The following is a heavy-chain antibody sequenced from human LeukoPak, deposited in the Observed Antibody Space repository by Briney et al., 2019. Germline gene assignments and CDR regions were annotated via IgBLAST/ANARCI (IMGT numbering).Heavy chain of an antibody. D-gene: IGHD3-22*01. J-gene: IGHJ4*02. V-gene: IGHV4-34*01. CDR3: ARVEGKNYYDSSGYCFDY. Sequence: SRVTISVDTSKNQFSLKLSSVTAADTAVYYCARVEGKNYYDSSGYCFDYWGQGTLVTVSS.